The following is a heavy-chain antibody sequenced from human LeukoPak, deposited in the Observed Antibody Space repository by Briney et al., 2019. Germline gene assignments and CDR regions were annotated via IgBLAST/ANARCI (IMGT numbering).Heavy chain of an antibody. J-gene: IGHJ6*02. V-gene: IGHV1-18*01. CDR2: ISAYNGNT. CDR1: GYTFTSYG. D-gene: IGHD3-9*01. Sequence: GASVKVSCKASGYTFTSYGISWVRQAPGQGLEWMGWISAYNGNTNYAQKLQGRVTMTTDTSTSTAYMELRSLRSDDTAVYYCARGPYFDSKGFYHYYYGMDVWGQGTTVTISS. CDR3: ARGPYFDSKGFYHYYYGMDV.